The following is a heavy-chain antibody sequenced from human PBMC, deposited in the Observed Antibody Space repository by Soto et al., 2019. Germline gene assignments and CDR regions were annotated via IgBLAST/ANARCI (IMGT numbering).Heavy chain of an antibody. J-gene: IGHJ5*02. CDR3: ARDQFSYSSGNNWFDP. Sequence: QVQLVQSGAEVKKPGASVKVSCKASGYTFTSYGIIWVRQAPGQGLEWMGWISAYNGNTNYAQKLQGRVTMTTDTSTSTAYMELRSLRSDDTAVYYCARDQFSYSSGNNWFDPWGQGTLVTVSS. CDR1: GYTFTSYG. CDR2: ISAYNGNT. D-gene: IGHD6-19*01. V-gene: IGHV1-18*01.